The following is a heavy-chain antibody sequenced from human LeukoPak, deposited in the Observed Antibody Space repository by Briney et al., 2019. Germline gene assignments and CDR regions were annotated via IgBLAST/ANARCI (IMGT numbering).Heavy chain of an antibody. J-gene: IGHJ4*02. V-gene: IGHV3-74*01. Sequence: GGSLRLSCAASGFTFSSYAMSWVRQAPGKGLVWVSRIKSDGSSTRYADSVKGRFTISRDNAKNTLWLQMNSLRAEDTAVYYCATDLDYGGYSHFDFWGQGTLVTVSS. CDR2: IKSDGSST. CDR3: ATDLDYGGYSHFDF. D-gene: IGHD4-23*01. CDR1: GFTFSSYA.